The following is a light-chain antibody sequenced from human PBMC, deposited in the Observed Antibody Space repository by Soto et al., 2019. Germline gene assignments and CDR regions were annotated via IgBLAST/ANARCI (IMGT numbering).Light chain of an antibody. CDR2: HAS. V-gene: IGKV3-15*01. J-gene: IGKJ5*01. CDR1: QSVSSS. CDR3: QQYDNWPPIT. Sequence: EIVMTQSPATLSVSPGERATLSCRASQSVSSSLAWYQQKPGQSPRLLIYHASTRATGVPARFTGSGSGTEFTLTISSLQSEDFAVYYCQQYDNWPPITFGQGTRLEIK.